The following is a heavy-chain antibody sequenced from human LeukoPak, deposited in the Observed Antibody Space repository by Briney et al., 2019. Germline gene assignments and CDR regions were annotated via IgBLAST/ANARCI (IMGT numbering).Heavy chain of an antibody. J-gene: IGHJ3*02. CDR3: AGACSSTSCYAGVAFDI. Sequence: SETLSLTCTVSGGSISSYYWSWIRQPAGKGLEWIGRIYTSGSTNYNPSLKSRVTMSVDTSKNQFSLKLSSVTAAETAVYYCAGACSSTSCYAGVAFDIWGQGTMVTVSS. D-gene: IGHD2-2*01. V-gene: IGHV4-4*07. CDR1: GGSISSYY. CDR2: IYTSGST.